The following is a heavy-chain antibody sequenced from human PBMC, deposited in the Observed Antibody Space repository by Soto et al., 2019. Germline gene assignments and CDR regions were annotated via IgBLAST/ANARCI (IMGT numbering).Heavy chain of an antibody. Sequence: ASVKVSCKASGYTFTSYGISWVRQAPGQGLEWIGWISAYNGNTNYAQKLQGRVTMTTDTSTSTAYMELRSLRSDDTAVYYCARVVYDFWSGYYLPDAFDIWGQGTMVTVSS. CDR3: ARVVYDFWSGYYLPDAFDI. CDR1: GYTFTSYG. D-gene: IGHD3-3*01. J-gene: IGHJ3*02. CDR2: ISAYNGNT. V-gene: IGHV1-18*01.